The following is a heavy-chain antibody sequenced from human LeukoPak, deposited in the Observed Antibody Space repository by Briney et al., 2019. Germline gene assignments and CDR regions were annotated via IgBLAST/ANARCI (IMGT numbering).Heavy chain of an antibody. CDR3: ANPTAMGPYMDV. Sequence: GGSLRLSCAASGFTVSSNYMSWVRQPPGKGLEWVSVIYSGGSTYYADSVKGRFTISRDNSKNTLYLQMNSLRAEDTAVYYCANPTAMGPYMDVWGKGTTVTVSS. V-gene: IGHV3-66*01. D-gene: IGHD5-18*01. J-gene: IGHJ6*03. CDR2: IYSGGST. CDR1: GFTVSSNY.